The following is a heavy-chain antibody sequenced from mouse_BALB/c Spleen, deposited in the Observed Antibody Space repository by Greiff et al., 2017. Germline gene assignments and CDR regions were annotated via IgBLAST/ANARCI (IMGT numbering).Heavy chain of an antibody. CDR1: GFTFSSFG. Sequence: EVQRVESGGGLVQPGGSRKLSCAASGFTFSSFGMHWVRQAPEKGLEWVAYISSGSSTIYYADTVKGRFTISRDNPKNTLFLQMTSLRSEDTAMYYCAREGYSYWGQGTLVTVSA. D-gene: IGHD3-2*02. CDR2: ISSGSSTI. CDR3: AREGYSY. J-gene: IGHJ3*01. V-gene: IGHV5-17*02.